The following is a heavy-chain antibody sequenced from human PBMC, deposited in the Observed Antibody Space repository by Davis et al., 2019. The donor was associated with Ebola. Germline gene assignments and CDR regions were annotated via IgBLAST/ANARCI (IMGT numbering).Heavy chain of an antibody. CDR2: IYHSGST. V-gene: IGHV4-30-2*01. D-gene: IGHD2-8*01. J-gene: IGHJ3*02. CDR1: GGPISSGGYS. Sequence: PSETLSLTCAVSGGPISSGGYSWSWIRQPPGKGLEWIGYIYHSGSTYYNPSLKSRVTISVDRSKNQFSLKLSSVTAADTAVYYCARVNGLAFDIWGQGTMVTVSS. CDR3: ARVNGLAFDI.